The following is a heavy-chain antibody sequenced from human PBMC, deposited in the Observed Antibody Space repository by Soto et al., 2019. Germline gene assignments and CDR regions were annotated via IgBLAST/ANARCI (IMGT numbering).Heavy chain of an antibody. J-gene: IGHJ6*02. Sequence: PGGSLRLSCAASGFTFSSYAMSWVRQAPGKGLEWVSAISGSGGSTYYADSVKGRFTISRDNSKNTLYLQMNSLRAEDTAVYYCAKDGSLLRYFDWSPRPYYYYGMDVWGQGTTVTVSS. CDR1: GFTFSSYA. CDR3: AKDGSLLRYFDWSPRPYYYYGMDV. D-gene: IGHD3-9*01. CDR2: ISGSGGST. V-gene: IGHV3-23*01.